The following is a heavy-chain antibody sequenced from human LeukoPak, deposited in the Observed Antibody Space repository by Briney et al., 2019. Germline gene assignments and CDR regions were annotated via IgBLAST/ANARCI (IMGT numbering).Heavy chain of an antibody. D-gene: IGHD6-19*01. V-gene: IGHV5-51*01. CDR2: IYPGDSDT. J-gene: IGHJ4*02. CDR1: GYSYTRYW. Sequence: GEPLKFSGEGSGYSYTRYWIGWVGQLPGKGLEWMGIIYPGDSDTRYSPSFQGQVTISADKSISTAYLQWSSLKASDTAMYYCARIGHSSGWYSVYYFDYWGQGTLVTVSS. CDR3: ARIGHSSGWYSVYYFDY.